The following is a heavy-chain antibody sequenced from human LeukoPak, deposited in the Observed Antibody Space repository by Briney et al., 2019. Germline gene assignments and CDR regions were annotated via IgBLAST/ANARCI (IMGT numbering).Heavy chain of an antibody. CDR3: ARQDGFRAYDY. CDR1: GGSFSGYY. Sequence: SETLSLTCAVYGGSFSGYYWSWIRQPPGKGLEWIGYIYHSGSTYYNPSLKSRVTISVDRSKNQFSLKLSSVTAADTAVYYCARQDGFRAYDYWGQGTLVTVSS. V-gene: IGHV4-30-2*01. J-gene: IGHJ4*02. D-gene: IGHD6-25*01. CDR2: IYHSGST.